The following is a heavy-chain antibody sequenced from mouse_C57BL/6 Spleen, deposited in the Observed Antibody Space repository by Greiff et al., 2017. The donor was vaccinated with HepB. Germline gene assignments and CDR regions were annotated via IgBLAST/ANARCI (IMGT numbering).Heavy chain of an antibody. CDR2: IRLKSDNYAT. CDR1: GFTFSNYW. D-gene: IGHD6-5*01. J-gene: IGHJ2*01. V-gene: IGHV6-3*01. Sequence: DVKLVESGGGLVQPGGSMKLSCVASGFTFSNYWMNWVRQSPEKGLEWVAQIRLKSDNYATHYAESVKGRFTISRDDSKSSVYLQMNNLRAEDTGIYFRTGAYRKYFDHRGQGTTPPVPS. CDR3: TGAYRKYFDH.